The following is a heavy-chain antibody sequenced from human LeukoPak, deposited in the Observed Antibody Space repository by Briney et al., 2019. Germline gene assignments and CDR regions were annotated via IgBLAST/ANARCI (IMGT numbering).Heavy chain of an antibody. CDR2: INAGNGNT. V-gene: IGHV1-3*03. CDR3: ASASSGYITSG. CDR1: GYTFTNYA. D-gene: IGHD3-22*01. J-gene: IGHJ4*02. Sequence: ASVKVSCKASGYTFTNYAMHWVRQAPGQRLEWMGWINAGNGNTKYSQEFQGRVTISRDTSANTAYMELSSLRSEDTAVYYCASASSGYITSGWGQGTLVTVSS.